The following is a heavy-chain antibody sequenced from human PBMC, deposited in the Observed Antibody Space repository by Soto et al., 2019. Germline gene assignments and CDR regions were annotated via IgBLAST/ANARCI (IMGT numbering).Heavy chain of an antibody. CDR1: GFTFSGSA. CDR2: IRSKANSYAT. V-gene: IGHV3-73*01. CDR3: TRGFRSDSSGYYYIDY. Sequence: HPGGSLRLSCAASGFTFSGSAMHWVRQASGKGLEWVGRIRSKANSYATAYAASVKGRFTISRDDSKNTAYLQMNSLKTEDTAVYYCTRGFRSDSSGYYYIDYWGQGTLVTVYS. J-gene: IGHJ4*02. D-gene: IGHD3-22*01.